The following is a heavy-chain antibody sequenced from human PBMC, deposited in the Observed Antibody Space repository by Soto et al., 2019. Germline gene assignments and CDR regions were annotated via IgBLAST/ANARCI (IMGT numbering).Heavy chain of an antibody. Sequence: QVQLVQSGAEVEKPGSSVKVSCKASGGTFGSYGISWVRQAPGQGLEWMGGIIPIFGTINYAQKFQGRVTITAAESTTTAYMELNSLASEETAVYYCARDSPYGGAYCDWFDRWGQGTLVTVSS. V-gene: IGHV1-69*01. CDR3: ARDSPYGGAYCDWFDR. CDR2: IIPIFGTI. CDR1: GGTFGSYG. D-gene: IGHD3-10*01. J-gene: IGHJ5*02.